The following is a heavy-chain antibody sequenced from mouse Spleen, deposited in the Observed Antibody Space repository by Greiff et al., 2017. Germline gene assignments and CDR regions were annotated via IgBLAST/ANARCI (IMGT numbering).Heavy chain of an antibody. V-gene: IGHV3-6*01. CDR3: GRGAGMGDY. CDR1: GYSITSGYY. Sequence: ESGPGLVKPSQSLSLTCSVTGYSITSGYYLNWIRQFPGNKLEWMGYISYDGSNNYNPSLKNRISTTRDTSKNQFFLKMNSVNTEDTATYYSGRGAGMGDYWGQGTSVTVSS. J-gene: IGHJ4*01. D-gene: IGHD2-10*02. CDR2: ISYDGSN.